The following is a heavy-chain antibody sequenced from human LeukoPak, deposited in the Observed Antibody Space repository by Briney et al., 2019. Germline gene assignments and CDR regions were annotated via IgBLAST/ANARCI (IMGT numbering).Heavy chain of an antibody. V-gene: IGHV3-21*01. CDR3: AFRGGRLDYFDY. CDR2: ISIRGSYI. D-gene: IGHD3-10*01. Sequence: PGGSLRLSCAASGFTFSRYSINWVRQAPGKGLEGVSSISIRGSYIYYADSVKGRFTISRDNSKNTLYLQMNSLRAEDTAVFYCAFRGGRLDYFDYWGQGTLVTVSS. J-gene: IGHJ4*02. CDR1: GFTFSRYS.